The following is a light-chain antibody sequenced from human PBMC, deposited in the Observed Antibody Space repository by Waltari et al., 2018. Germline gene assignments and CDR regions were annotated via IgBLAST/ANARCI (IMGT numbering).Light chain of an antibody. J-gene: IGLJ3*02. CDR2: QAN. CDR3: ALYMGSGIWV. V-gene: IGLV8-61*01. CDR1: SGSLSTTSY. Sequence: QTVVTQEPSLSVSPGGTVTLTCALSSGSLSTTSYATWYQQTPGQAPRTTVYQANARSSRVPGRFSGSIRGNTAAITITGAQADDESDYYCALYMGSGIWVFGGGTRLTVL.